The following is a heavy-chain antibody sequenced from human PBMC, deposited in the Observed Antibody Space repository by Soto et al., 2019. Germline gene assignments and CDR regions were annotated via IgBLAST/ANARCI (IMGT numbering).Heavy chain of an antibody. V-gene: IGHV1-69*02. CDR1: GGTFSSYT. CDR2: IIPILGIA. CDR3: ATRRGYSGYDLDY. D-gene: IGHD5-12*01. Sequence: QVQLVQSGAEVKKPGSSVKVSCKASGGTFSSYTISWVRQAPGQGLEWMGRIIPILGIANYAQKFQGRVTITADKSTSPAYMELSSLRSEDTAVYYCATRRGYSGYDLDYWGQGTLVTVSS. J-gene: IGHJ4*02.